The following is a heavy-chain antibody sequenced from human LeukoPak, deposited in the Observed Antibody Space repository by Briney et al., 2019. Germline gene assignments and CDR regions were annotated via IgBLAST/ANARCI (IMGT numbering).Heavy chain of an antibody. V-gene: IGHV4-59*01. CDR2: FYYSGTT. Sequence: SETLFLTCTISDGYIGTYYWSWIRQPPGKGLEWIGYFYYSGTTKYNPSLKSRAAILLDTSTNQLSLHLTSVTDADTAVYYCARDGVRGHYLNWFDPWGQGILVTVSS. CDR1: DGYIGTYY. J-gene: IGHJ5*02. D-gene: IGHD2/OR15-2a*01. CDR3: ARDGVRGHYLNWFDP.